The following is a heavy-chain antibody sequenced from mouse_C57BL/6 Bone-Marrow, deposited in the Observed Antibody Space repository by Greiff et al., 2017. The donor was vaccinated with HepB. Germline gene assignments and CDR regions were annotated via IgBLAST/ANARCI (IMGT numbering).Heavy chain of an antibody. D-gene: IGHD2-4*01. V-gene: IGHV1-81*01. J-gene: IGHJ4*01. CDR1: CYTFTSYG. CDR3: TRSKLYYDYEEGY. Sequence: QVQLQQSGAELARPGASVKLSCKASCYTFTSYGISWVRQRTGQGFEWIGEIYHRCGNTYYNEKFKGKATLTADKSSSTAYMDLRSMTSEDSAVYCCTRSKLYYDYEEGYWGQGTSVTITS. CDR2: IYHRCGNT.